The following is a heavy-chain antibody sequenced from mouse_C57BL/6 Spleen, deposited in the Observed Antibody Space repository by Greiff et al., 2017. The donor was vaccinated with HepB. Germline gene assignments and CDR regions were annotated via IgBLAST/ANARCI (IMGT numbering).Heavy chain of an antibody. CDR3: ARDDSNYEGAWFAY. Sequence: EVHLVESGPGLVKPSQSLSLTCSVTGYSITSGYYWNWIRQFPGNKLEWMGYISYDGSNNYNPSLKNRISITRDTSKNQFFLKLNSVTTEDTATYYCARDDSNYEGAWFAYWGQGTLVTVSA. J-gene: IGHJ3*01. V-gene: IGHV3-6*01. CDR2: ISYDGSN. CDR1: GYSITSGYY. D-gene: IGHD2-5*01.